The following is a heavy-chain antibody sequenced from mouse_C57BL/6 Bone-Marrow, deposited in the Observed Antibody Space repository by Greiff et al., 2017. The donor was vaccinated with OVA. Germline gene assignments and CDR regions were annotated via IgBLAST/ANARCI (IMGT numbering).Heavy chain of an antibody. Sequence: QVQLQQPGAELVMPGASVKLSCKASGYTFTSYWMHWVKQRPGQGLEWIGEIDPSDSYTKYNQQFKGKSTLTVDKSSSTAYMQLSSLTSEDSAVYYCARARWLLRFDYWGQGTTLTVSS. D-gene: IGHD2-3*01. CDR3: ARARWLLRFDY. CDR2: IDPSDSYT. V-gene: IGHV1-69*01. J-gene: IGHJ2*01. CDR1: GYTFTSYW.